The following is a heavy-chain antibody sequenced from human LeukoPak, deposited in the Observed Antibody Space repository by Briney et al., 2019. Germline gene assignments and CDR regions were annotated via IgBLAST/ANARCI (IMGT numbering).Heavy chain of an antibody. J-gene: IGHJ4*02. CDR1: GYTFTNHG. CDR3: ARDLSLGRHDDGEPFDY. V-gene: IGHV1-18*01. D-gene: IGHD4-17*01. CDR2: ISGYNANT. Sequence: ASVKVSCKPSGYTFTNHGISWLRQAPGQGLEWMGWISGYNANTNYVQKFRGRVTMTTDTSTSTAYMELRSLSSDDTALYYCARDLSLGRHDDGEPFDYWGQGTLVTVSS.